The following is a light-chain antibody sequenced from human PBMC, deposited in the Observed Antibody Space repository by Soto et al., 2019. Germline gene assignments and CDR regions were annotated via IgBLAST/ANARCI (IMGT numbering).Light chain of an antibody. CDR1: RDVRIY. Sequence: DIQMTQSPSTLSASVGDRVTITCRASRDVRIYLAWYQQKPGKAPKLLMYQTSTLEAGVPSRFSGSGSETDFSLAISGLQPEDSATYFCQQYYSYPQAFGPGTKVEIE. V-gene: IGKV1-5*03. CDR3: QQYYSYPQA. J-gene: IGKJ3*01. CDR2: QTS.